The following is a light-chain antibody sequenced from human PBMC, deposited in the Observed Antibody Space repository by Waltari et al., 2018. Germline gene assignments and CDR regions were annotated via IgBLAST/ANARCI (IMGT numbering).Light chain of an antibody. CDR1: QNIRTY. Sequence: DIQMTQSPSSLSVSIIDSVSITCRASQNIRTYLNWYQHKPVKDPKLLIYAASTLQGGVPSRFSGSGSGTDFTLTISDLHPEDFATYYCQQSIHPPPFTFAPGTKLDIK. J-gene: IGKJ3*01. CDR2: AAS. V-gene: IGKV1-39*01. CDR3: QQSIHPPPFT.